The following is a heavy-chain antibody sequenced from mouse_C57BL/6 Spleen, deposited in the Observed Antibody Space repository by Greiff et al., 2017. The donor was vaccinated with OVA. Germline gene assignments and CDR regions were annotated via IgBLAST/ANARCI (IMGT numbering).Heavy chain of an antibody. CDR2: ISSGGDYI. D-gene: IGHD2-4*01. Sequence: EVKLVESGEGLVKPGGSLKLSCAASGFTFSSYAMSWVRQTPEKRLEWVAYISSGGDYIYYADTVKGRFTISRDNARNTLYLQMSSLKSEDTAMYYCTRDGGLRRYWYFDVWGTGTTVTVSS. J-gene: IGHJ1*03. CDR1: GFTFSSYA. CDR3: TRDGGLRRYWYFDV. V-gene: IGHV5-9-1*02.